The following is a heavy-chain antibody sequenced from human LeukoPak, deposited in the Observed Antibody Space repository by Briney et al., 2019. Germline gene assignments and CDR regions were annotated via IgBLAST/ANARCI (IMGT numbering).Heavy chain of an antibody. D-gene: IGHD2-15*01. CDR1: GFTFSSYG. CDR2: IRYDGSNK. CDR3: AKEYRDIVVVVAGYYYMDV. J-gene: IGHJ6*03. V-gene: IGHV3-30*02. Sequence: GGSLRLSCVASGFTFSSYGMHWVRQAPGRGLEWVAFIRYDGSNKYYVDSVKGRFTISKDNSKNTLYLQMNSLRAEDTAFYYCAKEYRDIVVVVAGYYYMDVWGKGTTVTISS.